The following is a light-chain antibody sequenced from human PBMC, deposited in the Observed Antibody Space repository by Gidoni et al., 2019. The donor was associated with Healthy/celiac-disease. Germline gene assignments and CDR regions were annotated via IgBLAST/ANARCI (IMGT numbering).Light chain of an antibody. Sequence: AIRMTQSPSSFSASTGDRVTITCRASQGISSYLAWYQQKPGKAPKLLIYAASILQSGVPSRFSGSGSGTDFTLTISCLQSEDFATYYCQQYYSYWTFGQGTKVEIK. J-gene: IGKJ1*01. V-gene: IGKV1-8*01. CDR1: QGISSY. CDR3: QQYYSYWT. CDR2: AAS.